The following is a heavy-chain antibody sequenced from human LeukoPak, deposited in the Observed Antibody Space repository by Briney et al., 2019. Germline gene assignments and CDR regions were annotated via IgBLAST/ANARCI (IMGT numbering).Heavy chain of an antibody. CDR2: IGTTTSTI. Sequence: PGGSLRLSCAASGFTVSSNYMSWVRQAPGKGLEWVSYIGTTTSTIYYADSVKGRFTISRDNAKNSLYLQMNSLRAEDTAVYYCARDRGYCRGTTCYAYYFDSWGQGTLVTVSS. D-gene: IGHD2-2*01. J-gene: IGHJ4*02. CDR1: GFTVSSNY. CDR3: ARDRGYCRGTTCYAYYFDS. V-gene: IGHV3-48*04.